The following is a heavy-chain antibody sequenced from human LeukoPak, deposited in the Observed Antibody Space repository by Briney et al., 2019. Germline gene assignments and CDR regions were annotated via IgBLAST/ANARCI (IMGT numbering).Heavy chain of an antibody. J-gene: IGHJ3*02. CDR2: INSDGSST. Sequence: PGGSLRLSCAASGFTFSSYWMHWVRQAPGKGLVWVSRINSDGSSTSYADSVKGRFTISRDNAKNTLYLQMNSLRAEDTAVYYCARGGDWAALDIWGQGTMVTVSS. V-gene: IGHV3-74*01. CDR1: GFTFSSYW. CDR3: ARGGDWAALDI. D-gene: IGHD2-21*02.